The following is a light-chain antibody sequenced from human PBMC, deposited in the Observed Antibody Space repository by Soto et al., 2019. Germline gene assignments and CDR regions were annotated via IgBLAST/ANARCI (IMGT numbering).Light chain of an antibody. V-gene: IGKV3-20*01. CDR1: QSVIY. CDR3: HQYGIVPWT. CDR2: GAS. J-gene: IGKJ1*01. Sequence: EIVLTQSPGTLSLSPGERATLSLRASQSVIYLAWYQQKPGQAPRLLFYGASNRATGIPGRFSGSGSGTDFTLTISRMEPEDSAVYYCHQYGIVPWTFGQGTKVDIK.